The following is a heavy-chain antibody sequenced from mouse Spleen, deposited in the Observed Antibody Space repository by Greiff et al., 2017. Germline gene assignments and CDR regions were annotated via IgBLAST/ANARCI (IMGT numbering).Heavy chain of an antibody. D-gene: IGHD1-1*01. Sequence: VQLQQPGPELVKPGASVKLSCKASGYSFTSYWMHWVKQRPGQGLEWIGNINPSNGGTNYNEKFKSKATLTVDKSSSTAYMQLSSLTSEDSAVYYCVYYGSSYGYFDYWGQGTTRTVSS. J-gene: IGHJ2*01. CDR1: GYSFTSYW. CDR3: VYYGSSYGYFDY. V-gene: IGHV1-53*01. CDR2: INPSNGGT.